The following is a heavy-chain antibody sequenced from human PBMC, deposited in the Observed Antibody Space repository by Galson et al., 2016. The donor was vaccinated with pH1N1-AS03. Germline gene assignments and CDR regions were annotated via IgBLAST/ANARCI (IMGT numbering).Heavy chain of an antibody. CDR3: ASRCRSTSCLYYYYGMDV. V-gene: IGHV1-8*01. CDR2: MNPNSGNT. J-gene: IGHJ6*02. Sequence: SVKVSCKASGYTFTSYDINWVRQATGQGLEWMGWMNPNSGNTGYAQKFQGRVTMTRNTSISTAYMELSSLRSEDTAVYYCASRCRSTSCLYYYYGMDVWGQGTTVTVSS. D-gene: IGHD2-2*01. CDR1: GYTFTSYD.